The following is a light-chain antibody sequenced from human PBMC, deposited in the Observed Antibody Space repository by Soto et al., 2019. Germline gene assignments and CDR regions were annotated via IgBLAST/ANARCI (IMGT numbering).Light chain of an antibody. Sequence: QSALTQPASVSGSPGQSITISCTGTTSDIGGYNFVSWYQQHPGKAPKLMIYDVSNRPSGVSNRFSGSKSGNMASLTISGLQAEDEADYYCSSYTTSGRLVFGGGTKVTVL. V-gene: IGLV2-14*03. CDR2: DVS. CDR1: TSDIGGYNF. J-gene: IGLJ2*01. CDR3: SSYTTSGRLV.